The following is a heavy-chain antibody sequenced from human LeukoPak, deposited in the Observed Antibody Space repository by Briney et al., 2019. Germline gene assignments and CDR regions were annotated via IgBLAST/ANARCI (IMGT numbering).Heavy chain of an antibody. CDR2: ISGSGGST. V-gene: IGHV3-23*01. J-gene: IGHJ4*02. CDR1: GFTFSSYA. Sequence: GGSLRLSCAASGFTFSSYAMSWVRQAPGRGLEWVSAISGSGGSTYYADSVKGRFTISRDNSKNTLYLQMNSLRAEDTAVYYCAKDRDCSSTSCYFDYWGQGTLVTVSS. CDR3: AKDRDCSSTSCYFDY. D-gene: IGHD2-2*01.